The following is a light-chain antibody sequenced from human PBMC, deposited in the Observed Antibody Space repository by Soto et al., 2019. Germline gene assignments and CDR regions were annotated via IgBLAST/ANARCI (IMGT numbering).Light chain of an antibody. V-gene: IGLV1-40*01. CDR1: SSNIGAGYD. CDR2: GSR. J-gene: IGLJ1*01. CDR3: CLFAGSYTSYV. Sequence: QSVLTQPPSVSGAPGQRVTISCTGSSSNIGAGYDVHWYQQLPGTAPKLLIYGSRNRPSGVPDRFSGSKSGNSASLTISGLQAEDEADYHCCLFAGSYTSYVFGPGTKVTVL.